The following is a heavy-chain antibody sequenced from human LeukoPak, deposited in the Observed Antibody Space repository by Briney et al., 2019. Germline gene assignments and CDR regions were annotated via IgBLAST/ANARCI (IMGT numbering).Heavy chain of an antibody. CDR2: INHSGST. Sequence: SETLSLTCAVYGGSLSGYYWSWIRQPPGKGLEWIGEINHSGSTNYNPSLKSRVTISVDTSKNQFSLKLSSVTAADTAVYYCARRSSSAIDYWGQGTLVTVSS. CDR1: GGSLSGYY. J-gene: IGHJ4*02. D-gene: IGHD6-6*01. CDR3: ARRSSSAIDY. V-gene: IGHV4-34*01.